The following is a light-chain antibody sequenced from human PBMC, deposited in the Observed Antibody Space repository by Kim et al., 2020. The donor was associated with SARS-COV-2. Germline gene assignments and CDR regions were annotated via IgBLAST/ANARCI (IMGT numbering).Light chain of an antibody. Sequence: EIVMTQSPATLSVSPGERATLSCRASHSVSSNLAWYQQKPGQAPRLLIYGASTRATGIPGRFTASGSWTEFTLSISSLQSEDFAVYFCQQYINWPLYTFGQGTKLEI. CDR3: QQYINWPLYT. CDR1: HSVSSN. V-gene: IGKV3-15*01. J-gene: IGKJ2*01. CDR2: GAS.